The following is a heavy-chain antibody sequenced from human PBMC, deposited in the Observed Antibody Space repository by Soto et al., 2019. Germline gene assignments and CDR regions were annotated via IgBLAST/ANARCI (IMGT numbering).Heavy chain of an antibody. CDR1: GGTFSSYA. D-gene: IGHD6-19*01. J-gene: IGHJ4*02. CDR2: IVPIVGTT. Sequence: QVQLVQSGAEVRQPASSVKVSCKTSGGTFSSYAISWVRQAPGQGLEWMGGIVPIVGTTTYAQKFQGRVTITADEATSTAYMQLSRLRSDDTAVYYCVRGVAIPGCPDHWGQGTLVTVSS. V-gene: IGHV1-69*12. CDR3: VRGVAIPGCPDH.